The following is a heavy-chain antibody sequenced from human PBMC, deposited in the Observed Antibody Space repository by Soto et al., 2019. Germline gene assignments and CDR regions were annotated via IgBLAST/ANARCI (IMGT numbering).Heavy chain of an antibody. V-gene: IGHV4-59*01. CDR3: ARDSTAIFWSGYRDDAFDI. CDR1: GGSISSYY. J-gene: IGHJ3*02. D-gene: IGHD3-3*01. Sequence: SETLSLTCTVSGGSISSYYWSWIRQPPGKGLEWIGYIYYSGSTNYNPSLKSRVTISVDTSKNQFSLKLSSVTAADTAVYYCARDSTAIFWSGYRDDAFDIWGQGTMVTVSS. CDR2: IYYSGST.